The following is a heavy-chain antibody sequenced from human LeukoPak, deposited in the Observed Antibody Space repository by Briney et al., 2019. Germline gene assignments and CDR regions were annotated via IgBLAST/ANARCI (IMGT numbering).Heavy chain of an antibody. Sequence: SETLSLTCAVYGLSFSGYYWSWLRQPPGKGLEWLGEINHSGSTNYNPSLKSPVTISVDTSKNQFSLKLSSVSAADTAVYYCARGIAIDYWGQGTLVTVSS. J-gene: IGHJ4*02. CDR1: GLSFSGYY. CDR2: INHSGST. V-gene: IGHV4-34*01. CDR3: ARGIAIDY. D-gene: IGHD1-26*01.